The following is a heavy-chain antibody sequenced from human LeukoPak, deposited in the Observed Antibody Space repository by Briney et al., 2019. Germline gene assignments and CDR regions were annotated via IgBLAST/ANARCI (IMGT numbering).Heavy chain of an antibody. CDR3: ARDSTVMDDILTGYDAFDI. Sequence: SETLSLTCTVSGGSISSYYWSWIRQPPGKGLEWIGYIYYSGSTNYNPSLKSRVTISIDTSKNQFSLKLSSVTAADTAVYYCARDSTVMDDILTGYDAFDIWGQGTMVTVSS. D-gene: IGHD3-9*01. CDR1: GGSISSYY. J-gene: IGHJ3*02. CDR2: IYYSGST. V-gene: IGHV4-59*12.